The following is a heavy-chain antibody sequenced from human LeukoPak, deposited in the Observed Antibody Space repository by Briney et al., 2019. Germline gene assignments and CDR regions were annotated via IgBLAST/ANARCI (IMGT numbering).Heavy chain of an antibody. CDR2: IFYTGNT. J-gene: IGHJ4*02. V-gene: IGHV4-39*01. Sequence: PGGSLRLSCAASGFTVSSNYMSWVRQPPGKGLEWIGSIFYTGNTYYNPSLRSRVTMSVDTSKNHFSLNLSSVTAADMAVYYCSRHVNTFDYWGQGALVTVSS. CDR1: GFTVSSNY. CDR3: SRHVNTFDY.